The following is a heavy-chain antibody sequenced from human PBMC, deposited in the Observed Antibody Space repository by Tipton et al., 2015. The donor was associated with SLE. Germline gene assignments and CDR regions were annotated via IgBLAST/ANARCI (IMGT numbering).Heavy chain of an antibody. J-gene: IGHJ5*02. CDR2: IYTSGST. CDR3: AREGYCSSTSCYGDYNWFDP. Sequence: TLSLTCAVYGGSFSGHYWSWIRQPPGKGLEWIGRIYTSGSTNYNPSLKSRVTISVDTSKNQFSLKLSSVTAADTAVYYCAREGYCSSTSCYGDYNWFDPWGQGTLVTVSS. D-gene: IGHD2-2*01. V-gene: IGHV4-59*10. CDR1: GGSFSGHY.